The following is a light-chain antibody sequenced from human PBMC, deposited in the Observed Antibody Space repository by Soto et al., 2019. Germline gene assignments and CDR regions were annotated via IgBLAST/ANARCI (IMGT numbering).Light chain of an antibody. V-gene: IGKV1-33*01. CDR2: DAS. Sequence: DIQMTQSPSSLSASVGDRVAITCQASHDITSYLNWYQHKPGKAPKLLIYDASILEAGVPSRCSGSGSGTDFTFTISSLQAEDVATYYCQKCGYLPIFGPGTTVDFK. CDR1: HDITSY. J-gene: IGKJ3*01. CDR3: QKCGYLPI.